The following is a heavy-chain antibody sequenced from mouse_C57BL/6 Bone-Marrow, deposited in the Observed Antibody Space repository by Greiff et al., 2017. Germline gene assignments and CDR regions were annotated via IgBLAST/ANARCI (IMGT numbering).Heavy chain of an antibody. CDR3: ARDDLR. Sequence: EVKVEESGGGLVKPGGSLKLSCAASGFTFSSYAMSWVRQTPEKRLEWVATISDGGSYTYYPDNVKGRFTISRDNAKNNLYLQMSHLKSEDTAVYYCARDDLRWGQGTSVTVSS. D-gene: IGHD2-13*01. V-gene: IGHV5-4*01. CDR1: GFTFSSYA. CDR2: ISDGGSYT. J-gene: IGHJ4*01.